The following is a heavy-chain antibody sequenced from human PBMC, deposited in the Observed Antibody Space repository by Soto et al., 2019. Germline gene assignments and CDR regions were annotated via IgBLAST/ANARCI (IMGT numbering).Heavy chain of an antibody. D-gene: IGHD6-13*01. V-gene: IGHV4-31*03. J-gene: IGHJ3*02. CDR2: IYYSGST. Sequence: SETLSLTCTVSGGSISSGGYYWSWIRQHPGKGLEWIGYIYYSGSTYYNPSLKSRVTISVDTSKNQFSLKLSSVTAADTAVYYCARHLTAKQMMYSSSWYAFDIWGQGTMVTVSS. CDR1: GGSISSGGYY. CDR3: ARHLTAKQMMYSSSWYAFDI.